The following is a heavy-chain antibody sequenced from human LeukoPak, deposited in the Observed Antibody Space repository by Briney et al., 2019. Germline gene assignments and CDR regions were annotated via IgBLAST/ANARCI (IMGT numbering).Heavy chain of an antibody. CDR3: ARDSRGRGRAASKFGS. V-gene: IGHV6-1*01. J-gene: IGHJ4*02. Sequence: SQTLSLTCGISGDSVSSNSALWTWLRQSPSRGLEWLGRTYYRSKWFADYAASVKGRIFINVDTSKNQFSLQLNSVTPEDTAVYYCARDSRGRGRAASKFGSGGKETLVTVS. CDR2: TYYRSKWFA. CDR1: GDSVSSNSAL. D-gene: IGHD3-10*01.